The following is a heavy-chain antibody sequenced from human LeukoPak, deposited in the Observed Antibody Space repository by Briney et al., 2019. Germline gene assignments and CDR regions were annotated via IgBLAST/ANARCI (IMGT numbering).Heavy chain of an antibody. CDR2: IKSKTDGGTT. D-gene: IGHD3-10*01. J-gene: IGHJ4*02. CDR3: TTEGYGSGPGVDY. CDR1: GFTFSSYS. V-gene: IGHV3-15*01. Sequence: GSLRLSCAASGFTFSSYSMNWVRQAPGKGLEWVGRIKSKTDGGTTDYAAPVKGRFTISRDDSKNTLYLQMNSLKTEDTAVYYCTTEGYGSGPGVDYWGQGTLVTVSS.